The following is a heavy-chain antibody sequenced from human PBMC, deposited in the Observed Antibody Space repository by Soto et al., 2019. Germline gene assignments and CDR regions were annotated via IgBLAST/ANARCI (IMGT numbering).Heavy chain of an antibody. Sequence: QVQLVESGGGLVKPGGSLRLSCAASGFTFSDYYMSWIRQAPGKGLEWVSYISSSGSTIYYADSVKGRFTISRDNAKNSLYMQMNSLRAEDPAVYYCARDQAVAAPSDAFDIWGQGTMVTVSS. J-gene: IGHJ3*02. V-gene: IGHV3-11*01. CDR1: GFTFSDYY. D-gene: IGHD6-19*01. CDR3: ARDQAVAAPSDAFDI. CDR2: ISSSGSTI.